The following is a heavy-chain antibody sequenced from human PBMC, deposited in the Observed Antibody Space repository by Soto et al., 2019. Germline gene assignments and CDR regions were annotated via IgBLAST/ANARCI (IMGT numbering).Heavy chain of an antibody. CDR1: GFTFSSYA. Sequence: AGSLRLSCEASGFTFSSYAMSWVRKAPGKGLEWVSSISDSGTTDYADSVKGRFTISRDNSKNTLYLQMNSLRVEDTAVYYCAKIGSSSSVSLPLVLLDYWGQGALVTVSS. CDR3: AKIGSSSSVSLPLVLLDY. J-gene: IGHJ4*02. V-gene: IGHV3-23*01. D-gene: IGHD6-6*01. CDR2: ISDSGTT.